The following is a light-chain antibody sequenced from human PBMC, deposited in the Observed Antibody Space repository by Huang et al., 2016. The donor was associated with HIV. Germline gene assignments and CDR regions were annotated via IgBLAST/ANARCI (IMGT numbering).Light chain of an antibody. CDR3: QQYGSSILT. CDR1: QSIDSTY. Sequence: EIVLTQSPGTLSLSPGDRATLSCRASQSIDSTYLAWYQQKPGQAPRLLIDGASNRATALPDRFSGNGSGTDFSLTISRLEPEDFTLYYCQQYGSSILTFGGGTKVEIK. CDR2: GAS. V-gene: IGKV3-20*01. J-gene: IGKJ4*01.